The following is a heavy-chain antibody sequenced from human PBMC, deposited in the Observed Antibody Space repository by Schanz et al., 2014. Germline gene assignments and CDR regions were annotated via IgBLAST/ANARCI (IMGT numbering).Heavy chain of an antibody. V-gene: IGHV4-4*02. D-gene: IGHD1-26*01. Sequence: QVLLQESGPGVVKPSGTLSLTCAVSGGSIISSTWWGWVRQPPGKGLEWIGEIYHNGDTSFNPAHRCWASLSVDKSKREFSLRLTSVTAEDTALYYCVRGVGAWEQRIFDYWGKGTLVTVSS. CDR2: IYHNGDT. CDR3: VRGVGAWEQRIFDY. J-gene: IGHJ4*02. CDR1: GGSIISSTW.